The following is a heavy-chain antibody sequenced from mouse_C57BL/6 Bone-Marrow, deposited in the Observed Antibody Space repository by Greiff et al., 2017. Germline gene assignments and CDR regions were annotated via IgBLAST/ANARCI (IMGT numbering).Heavy chain of an antibody. CDR3: AINWDVEFAY. D-gene: IGHD4-1*01. CDR2: ISSGSSTI. V-gene: IGHV5-17*01. Sequence: EVKLMESGGGLVKPGGSLKLFCAASGFTFSDYGMHWVRQAPEKGLEWFAYISSGSSTIYYADTVKGRFTISRDNAKNTLFLQKTSLRSEDTAMYYCAINWDVEFAYWGQGTLVTVSA. J-gene: IGHJ3*01. CDR1: GFTFSDYG.